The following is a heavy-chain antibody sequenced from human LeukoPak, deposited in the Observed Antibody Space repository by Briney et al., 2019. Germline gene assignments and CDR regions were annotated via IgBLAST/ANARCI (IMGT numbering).Heavy chain of an antibody. J-gene: IGHJ5*02. CDR2: INSDGSST. CDR3: AREVLLWFGEFPNWFDP. Sequence: AGGSLRLSCAASGFTFSSYWMHWVRQAPGKGLVWVSRINSDGSSTSYADSVKGRFTISRDNAKSTLYLQMNSLRAEDTAVYYCAREVLLWFGEFPNWFDPWGQGTLVTVSS. D-gene: IGHD3-10*01. CDR1: GFTFSSYW. V-gene: IGHV3-74*01.